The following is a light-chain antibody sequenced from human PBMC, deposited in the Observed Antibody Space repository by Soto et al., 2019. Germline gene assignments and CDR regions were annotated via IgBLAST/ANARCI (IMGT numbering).Light chain of an antibody. V-gene: IGLV2-23*03. CDR2: EGT. CDR3: YSFAGSTTFSYV. CDR1: SSDVVTYNL. Sequence: QSVLTQPASVSGSPGQSISISCTGTSSDVVTYNLVSWYQQHPGKAPTVLIYEGTKRPSGVSNRFSGSKSGNTASLTISGLQTEDEADYYCYSFAGSTTFSYVFGPGTKVTLL. J-gene: IGLJ1*01.